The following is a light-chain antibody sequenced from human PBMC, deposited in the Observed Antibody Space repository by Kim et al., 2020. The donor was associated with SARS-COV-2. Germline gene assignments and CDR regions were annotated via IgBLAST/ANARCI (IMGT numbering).Light chain of an antibody. CDR3: QHYRNYPLT. J-gene: IGKJ4*01. V-gene: IGKV1-5*01. Sequence: ESVGERVTITCRASQSIDSWLAWYQEKPGKAPKVLIYDASTLESGVPSRFSGSGSGTEFTLTISSLQPDDFATYYCQHYRNYPLTFGGGTKVDIK. CDR1: QSIDSW. CDR2: DAS.